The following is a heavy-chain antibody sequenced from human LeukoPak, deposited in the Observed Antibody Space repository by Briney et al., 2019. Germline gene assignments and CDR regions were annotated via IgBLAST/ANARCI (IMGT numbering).Heavy chain of an antibody. CDR1: GGSFSGCY. V-gene: IGHV4-34*01. CDR2: INHSGST. CDR3: ARGVGSGSRLRAGDY. D-gene: IGHD1-26*01. J-gene: IGHJ4*02. Sequence: SETLSLTCAVYGGSFSGCYWSWIRQPPGKGLEWIGEINHSGSTNYNPSLKSRVTTSVDTSKNQFSLKLSSVTAADTAVYYCARGVGSGSRLRAGDYWGQGTLVTVSS.